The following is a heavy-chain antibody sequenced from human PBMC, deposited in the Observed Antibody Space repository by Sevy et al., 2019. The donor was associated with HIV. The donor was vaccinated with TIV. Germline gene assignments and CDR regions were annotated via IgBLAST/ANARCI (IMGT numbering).Heavy chain of an antibody. CDR2: FDPEDGET. Sequence: ASVKVSCKVSGSTLTRLAIHWVRQAPGKGPEWMGSFDPEDGETIYAQKFQGRVTMTEDTSTDTGYMELSSLRSEDTAVYYCATTKDWDDSSGSPFDDWGQGTLVTVSS. CDR3: ATTKDWDDSSGSPFDD. D-gene: IGHD3-22*01. J-gene: IGHJ4*02. V-gene: IGHV1-24*01. CDR1: GSTLTRLA.